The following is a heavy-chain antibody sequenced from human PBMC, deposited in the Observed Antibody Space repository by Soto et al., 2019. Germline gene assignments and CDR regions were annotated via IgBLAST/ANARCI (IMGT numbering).Heavy chain of an antibody. D-gene: IGHD3-3*01. Sequence: ASVKVSCKASGYTFTSYDINWVRQATVQVLEWMVCMNPNSGNTGYAQKFQGRVTMTRKTSISTAYMELSSLRSEDTDVYYCARGLRSYDFWSGFDNSPTYYYYGMEVWGKGTKLTVSS. CDR1: GYTFTSYD. J-gene: IGHJ6*04. V-gene: IGHV1-8*01. CDR3: ARGLRSYDFWSGFDNSPTYYYYGMEV. CDR2: MNPNSGNT.